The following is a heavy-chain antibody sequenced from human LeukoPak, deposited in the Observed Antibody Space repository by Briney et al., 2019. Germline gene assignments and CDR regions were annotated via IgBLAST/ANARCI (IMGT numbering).Heavy chain of an antibody. V-gene: IGHV3-7*01. Sequence: GGSLRLSCAGSGFTIGSYWMSWVRQAPGKGLEWVANIRQDGSEKYYVDSVKGRLTISRDNAKNSLYLQMDSLRAEDTGIYYCARAGYYGDDAFDLWGQGTMVTISS. D-gene: IGHD2/OR15-2a*01. CDR1: GFTIGSYW. CDR2: IRQDGSEK. CDR3: ARAGYYGDDAFDL. J-gene: IGHJ3*01.